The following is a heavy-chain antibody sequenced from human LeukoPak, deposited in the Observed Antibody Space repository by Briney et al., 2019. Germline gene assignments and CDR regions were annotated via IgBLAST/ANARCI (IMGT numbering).Heavy chain of an antibody. J-gene: IGHJ4*02. CDR3: AREIAVAVSFDY. D-gene: IGHD6-19*01. CDR2: ISYDGSNE. Sequence: GGSLRLSCAASGFTFSSYVMHWVRQAPGKGLEWVAIISYDGSNEYYADSVKGRFTISRDNAKNTLYLQMNSLRAEDTAVYYCAREIAVAVSFDYWGQGTLVTVSS. V-gene: IGHV3-30*04. CDR1: GFTFSSYV.